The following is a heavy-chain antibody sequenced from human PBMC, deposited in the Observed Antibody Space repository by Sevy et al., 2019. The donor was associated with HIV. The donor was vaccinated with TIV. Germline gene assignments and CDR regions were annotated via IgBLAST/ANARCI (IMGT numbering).Heavy chain of an antibody. D-gene: IGHD6-13*01. CDR1: GFTFSSSA. Sequence: GGSLRLSCAASGFTFSSSAMSWVRQAPGKGLEWVSGISGSGGSTYYAESVKGRFTISRDNSKNTLFLQRNSPRAQDTAIYYCAKSFELVYFDSWGQGTLVTVSS. CDR3: AKSFELVYFDS. J-gene: IGHJ4*02. CDR2: ISGSGGST. V-gene: IGHV3-23*01.